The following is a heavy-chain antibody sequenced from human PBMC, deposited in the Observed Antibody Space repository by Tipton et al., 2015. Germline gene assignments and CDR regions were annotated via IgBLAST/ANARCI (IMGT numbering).Heavy chain of an antibody. D-gene: IGHD1-26*01. CDR2: ISGSGGST. V-gene: IGHV3-23*01. CDR3: ARERVMGAPVRELYP. CDR1: GFTFSSYA. J-gene: IGHJ5*02. Sequence: GSLRLSCAASGFTFSSYAMSWVRQAPGKGLEWVSAISGSGGSTYYADSVKGRFTISRDNSKKTLFLQMDSLRIEDTAIYYCARERVMGAPVRELYPWGQGTLVTVSS.